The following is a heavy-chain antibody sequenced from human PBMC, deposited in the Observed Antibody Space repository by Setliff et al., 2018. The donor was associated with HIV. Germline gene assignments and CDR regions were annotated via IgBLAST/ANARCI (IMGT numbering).Heavy chain of an antibody. Sequence: SLRLSCVASGFEFQFYVLHWVRQAPGKGLEWVAGISRSGDNTNYADSVKGRFNISRDNSKNTLFLEMSSLRAEDTSIYYCAKDVGTVSSGDYFDSWGQGTLVTVSS. CDR1: GFEFQFYV. J-gene: IGHJ4*02. D-gene: IGHD3-22*01. V-gene: IGHV3-23*01. CDR2: ISRSGDNT. CDR3: AKDVGTVSSGDYFDS.